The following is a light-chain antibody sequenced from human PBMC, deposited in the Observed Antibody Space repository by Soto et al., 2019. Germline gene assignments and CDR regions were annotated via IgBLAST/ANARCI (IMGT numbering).Light chain of an antibody. CDR2: GAS. CDR3: QQYNNWLWT. CDR1: QSVSSN. V-gene: IGKV3-15*01. Sequence: EIVMTQSPATLSVSPGERVTLSCRASQSVSSNLAWYQHKPGQAPRLLVYGASTRATGIPARFSGSGSGTEFTLTISSLQSEDFAVYYCQQYNNWLWTFGQGTKVEIK. J-gene: IGKJ1*01.